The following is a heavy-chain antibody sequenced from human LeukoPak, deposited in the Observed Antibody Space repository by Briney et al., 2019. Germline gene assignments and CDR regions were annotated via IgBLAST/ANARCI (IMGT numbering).Heavy chain of an antibody. CDR3: ARELSTVTTFDY. CDR1: GGSFSGYY. J-gene: IGHJ4*02. CDR2: IYYSGST. V-gene: IGHV4-59*01. Sequence: SETLSLTCAVYGGSFSGYYWSWIRQPPGKGLEWIGYIYYSGSTNYNPSLKSRVTISVDTSKNQFSLKLSSVTAADTAVYYCARELSTVTTFDYWGQGTLVTVSS. D-gene: IGHD4-17*01.